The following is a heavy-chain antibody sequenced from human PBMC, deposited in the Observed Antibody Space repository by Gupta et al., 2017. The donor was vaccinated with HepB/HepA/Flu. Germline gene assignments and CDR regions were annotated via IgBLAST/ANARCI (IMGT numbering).Heavy chain of an antibody. CDR1: GLTFDDYA. V-gene: IGHV3-9*03. J-gene: IGHJ4*02. Sequence: EVQLVESGGGLVQPGRSLRLSCAASGLTFDDYAMHWVRQAPGKGLEWVSGISWKSGSIGYADSVKGRFTSSRDNAKNSLYLQMNSLRAEDMAVYYCAKGRNDILTGYYSGPLDYWGQGTLVTVSS. CDR2: ISWKSGSI. CDR3: AKGRNDILTGYYSGPLDY. D-gene: IGHD3-9*01.